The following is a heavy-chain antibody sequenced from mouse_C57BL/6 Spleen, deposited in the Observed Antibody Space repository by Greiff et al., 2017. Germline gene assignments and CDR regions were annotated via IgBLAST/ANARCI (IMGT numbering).Heavy chain of an antibody. V-gene: IGHV5-15*01. Sequence: EVMLVESGGGLVQPGGSLKLSCAASGFTFSDYGMAWVRQAPRKGPEWVGFISNLAYSIYYADTVTGRFTISRENAKNTLYLEMSSLRSEDTAMYYCARVGGYAMDYWGQGTSVTVSS. CDR2: ISNLAYSI. D-gene: IGHD1-1*02. CDR1: GFTFSDYG. J-gene: IGHJ4*01. CDR3: ARVGGYAMDY.